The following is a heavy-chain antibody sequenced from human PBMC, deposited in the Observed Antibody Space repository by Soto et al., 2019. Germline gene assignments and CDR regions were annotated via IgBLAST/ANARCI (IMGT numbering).Heavy chain of an antibody. D-gene: IGHD2-15*01. CDR3: GKVLVGATGHTDSDS. CDR2: IDYNGVT. V-gene: IGHV4-39*01. J-gene: IGHJ4*02. Sequence: SETLSLTCTVSGGSIYRSGYYWGWIRQPPGRGLEWIGNIDYNGVTYSNPSLKSRVTISRDTSKNQFSLKLTSVTAADTALYFCGKVLVGATGHTDSDSWGPGTLVTVSS. CDR1: GGSIYRSGYY.